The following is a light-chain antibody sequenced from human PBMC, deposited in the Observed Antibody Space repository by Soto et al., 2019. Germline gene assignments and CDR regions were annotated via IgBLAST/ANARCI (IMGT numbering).Light chain of an antibody. V-gene: IGLV2-14*01. J-gene: IGLJ1*01. CDR2: EVT. Sequence: QSALTQPASVSGSPGQSITISRAGTSSDIGSYNYVSWHQQHPGQAPKLLIYEVTHRASGIPDRFSASKSGNTASLTISGLQAGDEADYYCSSYRRSSTYVFGTGTKLTVL. CDR1: SSDIGSYNY. CDR3: SSYRRSSTYV.